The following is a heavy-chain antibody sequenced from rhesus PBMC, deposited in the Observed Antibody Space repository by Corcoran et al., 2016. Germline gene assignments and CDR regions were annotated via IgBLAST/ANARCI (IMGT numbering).Heavy chain of an antibody. V-gene: IGHV4-99*01. CDR1: GYSISSGYY. CDR2: ISGSSGST. CDR3: ARSYYYSGSSFDY. D-gene: IGHD3-16*01. Sequence: QVQLQESGPGLVKPSETLSLTCAVSGYSISSGYYWGWIRQPPGKGLEYIGYISGSSGSTSSNPSLKSRVTISKDTSKNLLSLKLSSVTAADTAVYYCARSYYYSGSSFDYWGQGVLVTVSS. J-gene: IGHJ4*01.